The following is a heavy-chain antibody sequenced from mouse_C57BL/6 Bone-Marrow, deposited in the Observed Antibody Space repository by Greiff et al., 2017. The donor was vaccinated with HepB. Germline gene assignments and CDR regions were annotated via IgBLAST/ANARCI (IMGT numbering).Heavy chain of an antibody. Sequence: QVQLQQPGAELVMPGASVKLSCKASGYTFTSYWMHWVKQRPGQGLEWIGEIDPSDSYTNYNQKFKGKSTLTVAKSSSTAYMQLSSLTSEDSAVYYCARLGTRLDYWGQGTTLTVSS. CDR3: ARLGTRLDY. CDR2: IDPSDSYT. CDR1: GYTFTSYW. J-gene: IGHJ2*01. D-gene: IGHD2-3*01. V-gene: IGHV1-69*01.